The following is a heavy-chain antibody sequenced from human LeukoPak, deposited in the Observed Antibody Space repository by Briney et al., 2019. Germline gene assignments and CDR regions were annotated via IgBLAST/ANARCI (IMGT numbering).Heavy chain of an antibody. Sequence: GESLKISCKGSGYSFTSYWIGWVRQMPGKVLEWMGIIYPGDSDTRYSPSFQGQVTISADKSISTAYLQWSSLKASDTAMYYCARISRDGYNAYYYYYMDVWRKGTTVTVSS. CDR2: IYPGDSDT. CDR1: GYSFTSYW. D-gene: IGHD5-24*01. J-gene: IGHJ6*03. V-gene: IGHV5-51*01. CDR3: ARISRDGYNAYYYYYMDV.